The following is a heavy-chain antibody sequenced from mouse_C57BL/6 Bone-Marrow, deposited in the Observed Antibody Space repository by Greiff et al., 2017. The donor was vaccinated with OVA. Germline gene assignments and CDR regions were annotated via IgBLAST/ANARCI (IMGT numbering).Heavy chain of an antibody. J-gene: IGHJ1*03. CDR3: AEMGLNWGTGYFDV. V-gene: IGHV2-5*01. D-gene: IGHD4-1*02. Sequence: VQLQQSGPGLVQPSQSLSITCTVSGFSLTSYGVHWVRQSPGKGLEWLGVIWRGGSTDYNAAFMSRLSITKDNSKSQVFFKMNSLQADDTAIYYCAEMGLNWGTGYFDVWGTGTTVTVSS. CDR2: IWRGGST. CDR1: GFSLTSYG.